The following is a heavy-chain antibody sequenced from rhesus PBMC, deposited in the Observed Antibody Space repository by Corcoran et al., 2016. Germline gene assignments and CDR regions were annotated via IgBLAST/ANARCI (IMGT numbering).Heavy chain of an antibody. CDR2: IYGSGGST. J-gene: IGHJ4*01. CDR3: ARPLAAAIDY. D-gene: IGHD6-25*01. Sequence: QVQLQESGPAVVTPSETLSLTCAVSGGSISSSNWWSWIRQSPGKGLKWLGGIYGSGGSTEYNPSLQCRVIISIDTSKNQFTLKRTCGTAADTAVYYCARPLAAAIDYWGQGVLVTVSS. CDR1: GGSISSSNW. V-gene: IGHV4-93*02.